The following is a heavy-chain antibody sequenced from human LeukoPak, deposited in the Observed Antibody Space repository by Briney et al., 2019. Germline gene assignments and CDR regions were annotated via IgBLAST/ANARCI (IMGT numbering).Heavy chain of an antibody. J-gene: IGHJ4*02. Sequence: ASVKVSRKASGGTFSSYAISWVRQAPGQGLEWMGRIIPILGIANYAQKFQGRVTITADKSTSTAYMELSSLRSEDTAVYYCARDRGEGSYYKGWGQGTLVTVSS. D-gene: IGHD1-26*01. CDR1: GGTFSSYA. CDR2: IIPILGIA. CDR3: ARDRGEGSYYKG. V-gene: IGHV1-69*04.